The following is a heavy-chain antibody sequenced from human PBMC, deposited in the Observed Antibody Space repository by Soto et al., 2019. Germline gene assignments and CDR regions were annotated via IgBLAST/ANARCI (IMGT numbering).Heavy chain of an antibody. CDR3: VRDDGVAAAGPYYYYAMDV. Sequence: QVQLVESGGGVVRPGRSLRLSCAASGFAFNRFGVHWVRQAPGKGLEWVAVIWYDESNKFYADSVKGQFSISRDNSKTTLYLQMNSLRAEDTAVYYCVRDDGVAAAGPYYYYAMDVWGQGTTVIVSS. D-gene: IGHD6-13*01. J-gene: IGHJ6*02. CDR1: GFAFNRFG. CDR2: IWYDESNK. V-gene: IGHV3-33*01.